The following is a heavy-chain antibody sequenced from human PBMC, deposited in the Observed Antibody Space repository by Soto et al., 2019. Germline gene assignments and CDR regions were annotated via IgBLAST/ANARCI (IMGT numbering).Heavy chain of an antibody. CDR1: GFTFGDSD. CDR3: VRGRGAGLFDP. J-gene: IGHJ5*02. Sequence: GGSLRLSCAVSGFTFGDSDISWIRQAPGKGLEWLSYISPGSRYPAYADSVKGRFTISRDNAKRSLYLQMMSLTAEDTAIYYCVRGRGAGLFDPWGQGTMVAVCS. V-gene: IGHV3-11*06. D-gene: IGHD2-15*01. CDR2: ISPGSRYP.